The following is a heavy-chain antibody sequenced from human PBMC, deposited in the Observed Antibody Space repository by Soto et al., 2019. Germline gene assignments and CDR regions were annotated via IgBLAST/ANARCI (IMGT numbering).Heavy chain of an antibody. D-gene: IGHD1-20*01. J-gene: IGHJ4*02. V-gene: IGHV4-38-2*01. CDR1: GDSISRGYH. Sequence: SETLSLTCAVSGDSISRGYHWAWIRQPPGKGLEWVASIYPSGTTYYNPSLTSRVTISVDIFKNQFSLKLTSVTAADSAVYYCARITGRHLDYWGQGILVTVSS. CDR2: IYPSGTT. CDR3: ARITGRHLDY.